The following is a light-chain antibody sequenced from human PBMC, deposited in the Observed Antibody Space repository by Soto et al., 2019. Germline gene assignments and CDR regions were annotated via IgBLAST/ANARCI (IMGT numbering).Light chain of an antibody. CDR2: NDY. V-gene: IGLV1-47*02. CDR3: AVWDDSLSGVV. CDR1: TSNVGSNL. Sequence: QSVLAQPPPASGTPGQRVTISCSGSTSNVGSNLASWYQQLPGSAPKLLIYNDYERPSGVPDRFSGSKSGTSASLGISGLRSEDEADYFCAVWDDSLSGVVFGGGTQLTVL. J-gene: IGLJ7*01.